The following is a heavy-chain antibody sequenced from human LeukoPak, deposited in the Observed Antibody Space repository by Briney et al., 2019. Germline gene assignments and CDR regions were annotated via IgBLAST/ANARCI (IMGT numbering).Heavy chain of an antibody. V-gene: IGHV1-46*01. CDR3: ATGGGGPYYFDY. CDR2: INPRGGST. J-gene: IGHJ4*02. Sequence: ASVKVSCKASGYTFSSYYMHWVRQAPGQGLEWMGIINPRGGSTGYAQRFQGRVTMTRDTSTSTVYVELSSLRSEDTAVYYCATGGGGPYYFDYWGQGTQVTVSS. CDR1: GYTFSSYY. D-gene: IGHD3-16*01.